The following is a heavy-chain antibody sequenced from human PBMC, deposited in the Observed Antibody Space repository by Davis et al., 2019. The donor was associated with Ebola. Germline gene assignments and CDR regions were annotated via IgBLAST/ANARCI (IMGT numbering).Heavy chain of an antibody. Sequence: SETLSLTCTVSGGSISSYYWSWIRQPPGKGLEWIGYMYYSGSANYNPSLKSRVTISVDTSKNQFSLKLSSVTAADTAVYYCASELTTYYYDSSGYSLKPAGMDVWGQGTTVTVSS. CDR2: MYYSGSA. CDR3: ASELTTYYYDSSGYSLKPAGMDV. CDR1: GGSISSYY. J-gene: IGHJ6*02. V-gene: IGHV4-59*12. D-gene: IGHD3-22*01.